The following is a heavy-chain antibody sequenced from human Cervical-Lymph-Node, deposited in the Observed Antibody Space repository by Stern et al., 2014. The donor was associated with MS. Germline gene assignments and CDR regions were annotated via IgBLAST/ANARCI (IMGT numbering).Heavy chain of an antibody. CDR2: ISGSDYA. J-gene: IGHJ4*02. Sequence: EVQLVESGGGLVQPGGSLRLSCVGSGFSFSNYAMSWVRQAPGKGLEWVSGISGSDYAYYADSVKGRFTVSRDNSKNTLFIQMNSLRAEDSAVYYCVPQWELHLRYFNYWGQGTLVTVPP. CDR3: VPQWELHLRYFNY. CDR1: GFSFSNYA. D-gene: IGHD3-9*01. V-gene: IGHV3-23*04.